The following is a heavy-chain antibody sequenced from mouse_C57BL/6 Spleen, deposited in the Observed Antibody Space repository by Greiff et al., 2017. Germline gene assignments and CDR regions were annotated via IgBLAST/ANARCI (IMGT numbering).Heavy chain of an antibody. CDR1: GYTFTSYW. Sequence: VQLQQPGAELVKPGASVKLSCKASGYTFTSYWMHWVKQRPGQGLEWIGMIHPNSGSTNYNEKFKSKVTMTVDKSSSTAYMQLSSLTSEDSAVYYCAREGNGNLAWFAYWGQGTLVTVSA. CDR3: AREGNGNLAWFAY. V-gene: IGHV1-64*01. D-gene: IGHD2-1*01. CDR2: IHPNSGST. J-gene: IGHJ3*01.